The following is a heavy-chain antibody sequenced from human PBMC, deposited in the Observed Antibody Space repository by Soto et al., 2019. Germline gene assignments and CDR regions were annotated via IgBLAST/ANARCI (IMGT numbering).Heavy chain of an antibody. CDR3: ARAPPIFGVVRHAFDI. CDR1: GFTFSSYS. D-gene: IGHD3-3*01. V-gene: IGHV3-21*01. CDR2: ISSSSSYI. J-gene: IGHJ3*02. Sequence: EVQLVESGGGLVKPGGSLRLSCAASGFTFSSYSMNWVRQAPGKGLEWVSSISSSSSYIYYADSVKGRFTISRDNAKNSLYLQMNSLRAEDTAVYYCARAPPIFGVVRHAFDIWGQGTMVTVSS.